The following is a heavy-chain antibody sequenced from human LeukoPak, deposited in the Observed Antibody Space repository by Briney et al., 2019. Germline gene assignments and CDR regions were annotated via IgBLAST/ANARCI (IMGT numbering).Heavy chain of an antibody. CDR3: ARDRPAAAGTERFDY. Sequence: PGGSLRLSCAASGFTFSTFSMNWVRQAPGKGLEWVSYINSGSSTIYYADSVKGRFTISRDNAKNSLYLQMNSLRADDTALYYCARDRPAAAGTERFDYWGQGTLVTVSS. V-gene: IGHV3-48*04. J-gene: IGHJ4*02. CDR1: GFTFSTFS. CDR2: INSGSSTI. D-gene: IGHD6-13*01.